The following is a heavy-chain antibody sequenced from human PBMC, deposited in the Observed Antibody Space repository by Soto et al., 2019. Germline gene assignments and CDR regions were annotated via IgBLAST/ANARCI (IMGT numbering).Heavy chain of an antibody. CDR3: AKDGGPGYCNSTGCSAKHLDY. J-gene: IGHJ4*02. CDR1: GFSFSNYA. CDR2: ISSDGDNE. D-gene: IGHD2-2*01. V-gene: IGHV3-30*18. Sequence: QVQLVESGGGVVQPGRSLRLSCAASGFSFSNYAMHWVRQATGTGLEWFAIISSDGDNEYYAYSVRGRFTISRDNSKNTLFLQTNNLRHEDTAVYYCAKDGGPGYCNSTGCSAKHLDYWGQGTLGTVSS.